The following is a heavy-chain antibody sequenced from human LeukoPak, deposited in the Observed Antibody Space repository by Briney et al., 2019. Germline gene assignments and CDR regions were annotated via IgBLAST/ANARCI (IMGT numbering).Heavy chain of an antibody. V-gene: IGHV3-30*03. Sequence: GGSLRLSCAPSGFTISRHGMHWVRQAPGKGLEWVAIISNDGSRKYYAHSVEGRFTISRDSSKNTLYLQMDSLRAEDTAVYYCARDRAWNYFDYWGQGTLVTVSS. J-gene: IGHJ4*02. CDR2: ISNDGSRK. D-gene: IGHD3-3*01. CDR3: ARDRAWNYFDY. CDR1: GFTISRHG.